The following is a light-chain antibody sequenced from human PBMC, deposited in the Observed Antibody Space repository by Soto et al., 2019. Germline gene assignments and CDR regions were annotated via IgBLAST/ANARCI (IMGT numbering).Light chain of an antibody. V-gene: IGKV1-5*01. CDR2: DAS. J-gene: IGKJ5*01. Sequence: DIQMTQSPSSLSASVGDRVTLTCRASQTIRNYLNWYRQKPGKAPQLLIYDASNLQSGVPSRFSGSVSGTEFTLTISSLQPDDFATYYCQQYKSYSPITFGQGTRLESK. CDR3: QQYKSYSPIT. CDR1: QTIRNY.